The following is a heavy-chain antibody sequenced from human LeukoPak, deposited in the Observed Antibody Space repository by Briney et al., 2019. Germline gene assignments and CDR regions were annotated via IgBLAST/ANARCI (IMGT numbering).Heavy chain of an antibody. Sequence: GGSLRLSCAASGFTFDDYAMHWVRQAPGKGLEWVSGISWNSGSIGYADSVKGRFTISRDNAKNPLYLQMNSLRAEDTALYYCARVATTLYYYYGMDVWGQGTTVTVSS. CDR2: ISWNSGSI. V-gene: IGHV3-9*01. CDR3: ARVATTLYYYYGMDV. CDR1: GFTFDDYA. J-gene: IGHJ6*02. D-gene: IGHD5-12*01.